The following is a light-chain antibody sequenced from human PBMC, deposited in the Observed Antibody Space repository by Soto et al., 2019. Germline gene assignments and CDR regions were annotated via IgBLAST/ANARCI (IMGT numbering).Light chain of an antibody. CDR1: QSIGSY. Sequence: IQMTQSPSSLSASVGDRVTMTCRASQSIGSYVNWYQEKPGEAPKVLIFAASSLQSGVPSRLSGSGSGTDFTLTISSLQPEDFATYYCQQSYSTAWTFGQGTKVDIK. CDR3: QQSYSTAWT. CDR2: AAS. V-gene: IGKV1-39*01. J-gene: IGKJ1*01.